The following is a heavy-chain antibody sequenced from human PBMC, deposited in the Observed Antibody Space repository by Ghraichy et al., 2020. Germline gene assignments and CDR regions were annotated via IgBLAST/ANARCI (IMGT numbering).Heavy chain of an antibody. J-gene: IGHJ4*02. V-gene: IGHV3-7*03. CDR1: GFTFSSYW. CDR2: ISQEGSER. Sequence: GGSLRLSCAASGFTFSSYWVTWVRQAPGKGLEWVGNISQEGSERYYVDSVKGRFSLSRDYSENSVYLQMNSLRDDDTAVYYCARETGYYGDYLDYWGQGTLVTGSS. CDR3: ARETGYYGDYLDY. D-gene: IGHD4-17*01.